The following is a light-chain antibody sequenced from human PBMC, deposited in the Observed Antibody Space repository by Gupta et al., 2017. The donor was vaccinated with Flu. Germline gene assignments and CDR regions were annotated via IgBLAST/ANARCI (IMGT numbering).Light chain of an antibody. J-gene: IGKJ3*01. CDR1: QDISNY. CDR2: DAS. Sequence: DIQMTQSPSSLSASVGGRVTITCQASQDISNYLNWYQQKPGKAPKLLIYDASNLETGVPSRFSGSGSGTDFTFTISSLQPEDIATYYCQQYDNLPFTFGPETKVDIK. CDR3: QQYDNLPFT. V-gene: IGKV1-33*01.